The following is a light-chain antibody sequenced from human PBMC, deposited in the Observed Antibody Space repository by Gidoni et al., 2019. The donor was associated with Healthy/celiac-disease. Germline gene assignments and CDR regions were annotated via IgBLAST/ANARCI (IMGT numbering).Light chain of an antibody. CDR3: NSRDSSGNHLEV. V-gene: IGLV3-19*01. CDR1: SLRSYY. Sequence: SSELTQDPAVSLALGQTVRITCQGDSLRSYYASRYQQQPGQAPVLVIYGKNNRPSGIPDRFSGSSSGNTASLTITGAQAEDEADYYCNSRDSSGNHLEVFGTGTKVTVL. CDR2: GKN. J-gene: IGLJ1*01.